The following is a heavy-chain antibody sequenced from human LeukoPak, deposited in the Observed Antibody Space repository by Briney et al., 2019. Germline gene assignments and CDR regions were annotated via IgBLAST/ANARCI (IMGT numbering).Heavy chain of an antibody. CDR2: IYYSGST. CDR3: AWGSGWLHYYYYYMDV. J-gene: IGHJ6*03. Sequence: SETLSLTCTVSGGSISSHYWSWIRQPPGKGLEWIGYIYYSGSTNYNPSLKSRVTISVDTSKNQFSLKLSSVTAADTAVYYCAWGSGWLHYYYYYMDVWGKGTTVTVSS. CDR1: GGSISSHY. V-gene: IGHV4-59*11. D-gene: IGHD6-19*01.